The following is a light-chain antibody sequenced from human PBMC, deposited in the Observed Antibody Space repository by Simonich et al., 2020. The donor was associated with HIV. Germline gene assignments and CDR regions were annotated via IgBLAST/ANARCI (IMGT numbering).Light chain of an antibody. Sequence: EIVMTQSPATLSVSPGERATLSCRASQSVSSNLAWYQQTPDQAPRLLIYGASTRATGIPARFSGSGSGTEFTLTISSLQSEDFAVYYCQQYNNWWTFGQGTKVEIK. J-gene: IGKJ1*01. CDR3: QQYNNWWT. V-gene: IGKV3-15*01. CDR1: QSVSSN. CDR2: GAS.